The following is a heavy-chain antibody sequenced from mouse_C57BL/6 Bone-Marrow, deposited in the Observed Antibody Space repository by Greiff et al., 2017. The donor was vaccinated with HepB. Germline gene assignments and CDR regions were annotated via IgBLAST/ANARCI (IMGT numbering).Heavy chain of an antibody. D-gene: IGHD1-1*01. CDR1: GYAFTNYL. CDR2: INPGSGGT. CDR3: AIITTVVAHFDY. Sequence: QVQLQQSGAELVRPGTSVKVSCKASGYAFTNYLIEWVKQRPGQGLEWIGVINPGSGGTNYNEKFKGKATLTADKSSSTAYMLLSSLTSEDSAVYFCAIITTVVAHFDYWGQGTTLTVSS. V-gene: IGHV1-54*01. J-gene: IGHJ2*01.